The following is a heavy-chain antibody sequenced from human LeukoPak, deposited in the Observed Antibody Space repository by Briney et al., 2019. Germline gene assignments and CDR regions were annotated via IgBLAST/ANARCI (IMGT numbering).Heavy chain of an antibody. J-gene: IGHJ4*02. Sequence: ASVKVSCKASGYTFTSYDINWVRQATGQGLEWMGWMNPNSGNTGYAQKFQGRVTITRNTSISTAYTELSSLRSEDTAVYYCARGFSRMEWDQDYWGQGTLVTVSS. CDR1: GYTFTSYD. CDR2: MNPNSGNT. CDR3: ARGFSRMEWDQDY. D-gene: IGHD3-3*01. V-gene: IGHV1-8*03.